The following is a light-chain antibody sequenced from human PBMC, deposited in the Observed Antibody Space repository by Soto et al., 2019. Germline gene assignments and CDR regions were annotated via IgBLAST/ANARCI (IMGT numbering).Light chain of an antibody. V-gene: IGKV1-5*01. CDR3: QHYDSYPWT. CDR2: DAS. Sequence: DIQMTQSPSTLSASVGDRVTITCRASQSISGWLAWYQQRPGKAPNLLIFDASSLSSGVPSRFSGSGSGTDFTLSISSRQPDVFATYYCQHYDSYPWTFGQGTKVEIK. CDR1: QSISGW. J-gene: IGKJ1*01.